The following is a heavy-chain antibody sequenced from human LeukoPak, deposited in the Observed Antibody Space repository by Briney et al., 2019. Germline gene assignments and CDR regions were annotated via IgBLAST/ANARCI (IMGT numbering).Heavy chain of an antibody. J-gene: IGHJ4*02. CDR2: INHGGST. Sequence: SETLSLTCAVYGGSFSGYYWSWIRQPPGKGLEWIGEINHGGSTNYNPSLKSRVTISVDTSKNQFSLKLNSVTAADTAVYYCARDFGTGTSDYWGQGTLVTVSS. CDR1: GGSFSGYY. V-gene: IGHV4-34*01. CDR3: ARDFGTGTSDY. D-gene: IGHD1-7*01.